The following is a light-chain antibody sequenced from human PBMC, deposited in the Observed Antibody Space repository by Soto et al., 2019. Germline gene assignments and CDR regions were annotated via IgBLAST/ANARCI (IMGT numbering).Light chain of an antibody. CDR1: QCIDQS. Sequence: DIQMTQSPPSLSASVGDRVTITCLASQCIDQSLAWYQQKPGEVPNLLIYSASTLQSGVPSRFSGSGSGTDFTLTITSLQPEDVATYYCQEHSSGPPVAVGPGTKVDV. V-gene: IGKV1-27*01. CDR3: QEHSSGPPVA. CDR2: SAS. J-gene: IGKJ3*01.